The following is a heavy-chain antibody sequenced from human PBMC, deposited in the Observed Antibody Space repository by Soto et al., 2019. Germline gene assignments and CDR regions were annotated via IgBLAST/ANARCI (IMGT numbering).Heavy chain of an antibody. J-gene: IGHJ4*02. CDR2: IYWDDDK. CDR3: AHSVVAGLGYYFDF. Sequence: QITLKESGPTLVKPTQTLTLTCTFSGFSLSSTRVAVGWIRQPPGKALEWLALIYWDDDKRYIPFLKSRLTITKDTSKTQVVLTMTNMDPVDTATYYCAHSVVAGLGYYFDFWGQGTLVTVSS. D-gene: IGHD6-19*01. V-gene: IGHV2-5*02. CDR1: GFSLSSTRVA.